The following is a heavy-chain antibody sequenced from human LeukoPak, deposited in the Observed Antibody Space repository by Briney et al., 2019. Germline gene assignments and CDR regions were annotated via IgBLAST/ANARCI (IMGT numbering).Heavy chain of an antibody. Sequence: ASVKVSCKASGYTFTGYYMHWVRQAPGQGLEWMGWINPNSGGTNYAQKFQGRVTMTRDTSISTAYMELSRLRSDDTAVHYCARRSRDLHDAFDIWGQGTMVTVSS. D-gene: IGHD4-11*01. CDR2: INPNSGGT. V-gene: IGHV1-2*02. CDR3: ARRSRDLHDAFDI. J-gene: IGHJ3*02. CDR1: GYTFTGYY.